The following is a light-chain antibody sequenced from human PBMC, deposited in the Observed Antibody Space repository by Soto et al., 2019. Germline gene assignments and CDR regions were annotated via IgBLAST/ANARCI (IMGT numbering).Light chain of an antibody. V-gene: IGLV1-51*01. CDR1: SSNIGNNY. CDR3: ATWDSSLSAGV. CDR2: DND. Sequence: QAVLTQPPSVSAAPGQKVTISCSGSSSNIGNNYVSWYQQLPGTAPKLLIYDNDKRPSGSPDRFSGSKSGTSATLGVTGLQTGDEAAYYCATWDSSLSAGVFGGGTKLTVL. J-gene: IGLJ2*01.